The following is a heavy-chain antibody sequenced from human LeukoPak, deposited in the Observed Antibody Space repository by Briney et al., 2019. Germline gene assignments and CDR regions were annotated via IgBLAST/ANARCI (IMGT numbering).Heavy chain of an antibody. Sequence: PGGTLRLSCAASGFTFSHHGMNWVRQAPGKGLEWVSGVGPSGARTYYADSVKGRFTFSRDNSKNMVFLQMNSLRAEDTAIYYCARDTLVYADSPDAFDIRGQGTMVTVSS. J-gene: IGHJ3*02. V-gene: IGHV3-23*01. CDR2: VGPSGART. CDR1: GFTFSHHG. CDR3: ARDTLVYADSPDAFDI. D-gene: IGHD4-17*01.